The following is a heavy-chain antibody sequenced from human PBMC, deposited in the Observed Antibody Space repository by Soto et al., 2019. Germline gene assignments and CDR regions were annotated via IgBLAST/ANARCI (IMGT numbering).Heavy chain of an antibody. J-gene: IGHJ6*02. D-gene: IGHD2-2*01. V-gene: IGHV1-2*04. CDR3: ARAEDCSSTSCYAGAYYYYGMDV. Sequence: QVQLVQSGAEVKKPGASVKVSCKASGYTFTGYYMHWVRQAPGQGLEWMGWINPNSGGTNYAQKFQGWVTMTRDTSISTAYMELSRLRSDDTGVYYCARAEDCSSTSCYAGAYYYYGMDVWGQGTTVTVSS. CDR2: INPNSGGT. CDR1: GYTFTGYY.